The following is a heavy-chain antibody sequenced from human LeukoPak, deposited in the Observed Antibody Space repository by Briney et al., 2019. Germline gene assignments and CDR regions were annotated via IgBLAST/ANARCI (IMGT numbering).Heavy chain of an antibody. CDR2: IYHSGST. CDR1: GGSISSSNW. J-gene: IGHJ3*02. V-gene: IGHV4-4*02. D-gene: IGHD3-10*01. Sequence: SETLSLTCAVSGGSISSSNWWSWVRQPPGKGLEWIGEIYHSGSTNYNPSLESRVTISVDKSKNQFSLKLSSVTAADTAVYYCARDPITSSAFDIWGQGTMVTVSS. CDR3: ARDPITSSAFDI.